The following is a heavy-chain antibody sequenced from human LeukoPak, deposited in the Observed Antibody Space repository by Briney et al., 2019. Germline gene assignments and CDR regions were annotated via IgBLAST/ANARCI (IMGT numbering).Heavy chain of an antibody. V-gene: IGHV4-4*07. CDR2: VYTTGST. CDR1: GGSISSYY. Sequence: SETLSLTCTVSGGSISSYYWSWIRQPAGKGLEWIGRVYTTGSTNYNPSLKSRVTISLDTSKNQFSLKLTSVTAADTAVYYCARDNASLRIVGMHDAFDIWGQGTMVTVSS. D-gene: IGHD2/OR15-2a*01. J-gene: IGHJ3*02. CDR3: ARDNASLRIVGMHDAFDI.